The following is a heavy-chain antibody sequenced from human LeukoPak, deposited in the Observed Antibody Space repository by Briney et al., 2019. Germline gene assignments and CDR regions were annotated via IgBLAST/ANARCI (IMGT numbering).Heavy chain of an antibody. J-gene: IGHJ3*02. V-gene: IGHV4-59*08. CDR1: GGSISSYY. CDR2: IYYSGST. CDR3: ARSYCSGGSCLPPYDAFDI. D-gene: IGHD2-15*01. Sequence: SETLSLTCTVSGGSISSYYWSWIRQPPGKGLEWIGYIYYSGSTNYNPSLKSRVTILVDTSKNQFSLKLSSVTAADTAVYYCARSYCSGGSCLPPYDAFDIWGQGTMVTVSS.